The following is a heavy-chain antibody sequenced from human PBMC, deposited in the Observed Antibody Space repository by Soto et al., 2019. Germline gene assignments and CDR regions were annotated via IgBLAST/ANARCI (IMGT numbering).Heavy chain of an antibody. V-gene: IGHV4-31*03. CDR3: ARGYRQSGYSSSWVFDY. CDR1: GGSINSGGYY. CDR2: MYYSGST. J-gene: IGHJ4*02. D-gene: IGHD6-13*01. Sequence: QVQLRESGPGLVKPSQTLSLTCTVSGGSINSGGYYWNWIRQHSGKGLEWIGYMYYSGSTYYNPLRRCRVIISGDTSEDHFRLKLSSVTAADTAVYFCARGYRQSGYSSSWVFDYWGQGTLVNVSS.